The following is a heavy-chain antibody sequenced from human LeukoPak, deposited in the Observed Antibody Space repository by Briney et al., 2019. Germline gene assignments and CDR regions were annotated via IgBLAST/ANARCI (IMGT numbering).Heavy chain of an antibody. CDR1: GFTFSSYS. CDR3: ARDPAYCGGDCYSNYYYYGMDV. D-gene: IGHD2-21*02. Sequence: GGSLRLSCAASGFTFSSYSMNWVDQSPGKGLEWISSISSSSSYIYYADSVKGRFTISRDNAKNSLYLQMNSLRAEDTAVYYCARDPAYCGGDCYSNYYYYGMDVWGQGTTVTVSS. V-gene: IGHV3-21*01. J-gene: IGHJ6*02. CDR2: ISSSSSYI.